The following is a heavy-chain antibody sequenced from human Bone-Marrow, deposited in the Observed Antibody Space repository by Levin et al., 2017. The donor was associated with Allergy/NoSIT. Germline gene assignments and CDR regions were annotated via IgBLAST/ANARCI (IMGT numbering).Heavy chain of an antibody. V-gene: IGHV4-59*01. D-gene: IGHD5-12*01. CDR3: VRPRSGYDDYFFDL. J-gene: IGHJ2*01. Sequence: SCTVSGGSISSYYWTWIRQTPEKGLEWIGYILYSGTTNYNPSLTSRVTMSLDTSKNQFSLKLSSVTAADTAVYYCVRPRSGYDDYFFDLWGRGTLVTVSS. CDR1: GGSISSYY. CDR2: ILYSGTT.